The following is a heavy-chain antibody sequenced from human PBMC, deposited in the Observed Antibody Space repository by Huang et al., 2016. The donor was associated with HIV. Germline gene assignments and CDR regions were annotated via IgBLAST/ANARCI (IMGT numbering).Heavy chain of an antibody. J-gene: IGHJ4*02. D-gene: IGHD3-10*01. CDR2: IYPGCSDT. CDR3: ARQGLWLPPTDPFDY. CDR1: GYNFDSYW. V-gene: IGHV5-51*01. Sequence: EVHLVQSGAEVKEPGESLKISCQASGYNFDSYWIGWVRPMHGKGLEWRGVIYPGCSDTRYDPSFQGQVTISADQSINTAYLQGSSLKASDTAIYFCARQGLWLPPTDPFDYWGQGTPVTVSA.